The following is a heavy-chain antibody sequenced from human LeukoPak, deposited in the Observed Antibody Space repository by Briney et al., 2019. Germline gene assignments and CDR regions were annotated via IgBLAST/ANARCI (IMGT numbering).Heavy chain of an antibody. Sequence: SETLSLTCTVSGGSISSSSYYWGWIRQPPGKGLEWIGSIYYSGSTCYNPSLKSRVTISVDTSKNQFSLKLSSVTAADTAVYYCARGGGRGGYNWFDPWGQGTLVTVSS. D-gene: IGHD2-15*01. J-gene: IGHJ5*02. V-gene: IGHV4-39*07. CDR2: IYYSGST. CDR1: GGSISSSSYY. CDR3: ARGGGRGGYNWFDP.